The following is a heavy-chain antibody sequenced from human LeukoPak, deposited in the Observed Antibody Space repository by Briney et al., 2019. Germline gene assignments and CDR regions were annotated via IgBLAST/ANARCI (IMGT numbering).Heavy chain of an antibody. CDR2: INAGNGNT. CDR3: ARETYYDFWSGYDFDY. J-gene: IGHJ4*02. CDR1: GYTFTSYY. D-gene: IGHD3-3*01. Sequence: ASVKVSCKASGYTFTSYYMHWVRQAPGQRLEWMGWINAGNGNTKYSQKFQGRVTITRDTSASTAYMELSSLRSEDTAVYYCARETYYDFWSGYDFDYWGQGTLVTVSS. V-gene: IGHV1-3*01.